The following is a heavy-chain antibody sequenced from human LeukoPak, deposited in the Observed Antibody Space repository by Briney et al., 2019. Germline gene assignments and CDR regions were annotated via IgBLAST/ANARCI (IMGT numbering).Heavy chain of an antibody. D-gene: IGHD3-3*01. CDR1: GSTFTKYI. CDR3: MRALTISGIGPPPA. CDR2: IDPNGGRT. Sequence: ASVKVSCKASGSTFTKYIIHWVRQAPGQGFEWVGGIDPNGGRTFHAQKFQDRVTLTRDLSPTTVYMVLSSLREEDTAVYYCMRALTISGIGPPPAWGQGTLLTVSS. V-gene: IGHV1-46*01. J-gene: IGHJ5*02.